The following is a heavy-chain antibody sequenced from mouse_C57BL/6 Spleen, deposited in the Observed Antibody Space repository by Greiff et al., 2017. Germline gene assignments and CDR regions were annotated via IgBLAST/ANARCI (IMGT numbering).Heavy chain of an antibody. D-gene: IGHD1-1*01. J-gene: IGHJ1*03. Sequence: QVQLQQSGAELMKPGASVKLSCKATGYTFTGYWIEWVKQRPGHGLEWIGEILPGSGSTNYTEKFKGKATFTADTSSNTAYMQLSSLTTEDSAIYYCARGRITTVVDVWGTGTTVTVAS. CDR2: ILPGSGST. CDR1: GYTFTGYW. V-gene: IGHV1-9*01. CDR3: ARGRITTVVDV.